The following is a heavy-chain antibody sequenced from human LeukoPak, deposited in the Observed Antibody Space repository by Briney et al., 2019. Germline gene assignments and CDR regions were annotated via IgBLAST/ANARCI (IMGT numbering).Heavy chain of an antibody. V-gene: IGHV4-39*07. Sequence: SETLSLTCTVSGGSISSSRYYWGWIRQPTGNGLEWIGNIYYSGNTYYNPSLKSRVTISVDTSKNQFSLKLNSVTAADTAVYYCARAGDRIAAAGTFDYWGQGTLVTVSS. CDR1: GGSISSSRYY. CDR3: ARAGDRIAAAGTFDY. CDR2: IYYSGNT. J-gene: IGHJ4*02. D-gene: IGHD6-13*01.